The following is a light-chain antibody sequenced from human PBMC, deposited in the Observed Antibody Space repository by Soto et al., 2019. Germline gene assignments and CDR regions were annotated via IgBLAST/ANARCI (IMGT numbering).Light chain of an antibody. J-gene: IGKJ1*01. Sequence: EIVMTQSPATLSVSPGERATLSCRASQSVSSNLAWYQQKPGQAPRLLIYGASTRATGIPARFSGSGSGTEFTLTISSLQSEDFAVYYCQQYMTFGQGTKVDI. CDR1: QSVSSN. CDR2: GAS. CDR3: QQYMT. V-gene: IGKV3-15*01.